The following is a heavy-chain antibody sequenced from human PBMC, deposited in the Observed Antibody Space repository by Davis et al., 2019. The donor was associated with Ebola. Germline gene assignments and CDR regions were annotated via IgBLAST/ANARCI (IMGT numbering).Heavy chain of an antibody. J-gene: IGHJ6*04. CDR2: INTNTGNP. CDR3: ARRSYYYDSRIDPNYYYYGMDV. D-gene: IGHD3-22*01. V-gene: IGHV7-4-1*02. Sequence: ASVKVSCKASGYTFTSYAMNWVRQAPGQGLEWMGWINTNTGNPTYAQGFTGRFVFSLDTSVSTAYLQISSLKAEDTAVYYCARRSYYYDSRIDPNYYYYGMDVWGKGTTVTVSS. CDR1: GYTFTSYA.